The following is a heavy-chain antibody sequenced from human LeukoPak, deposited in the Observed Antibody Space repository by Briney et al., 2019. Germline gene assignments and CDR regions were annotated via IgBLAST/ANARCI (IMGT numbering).Heavy chain of an antibody. D-gene: IGHD6-13*01. CDR3: AKDRSRSSSWYVPAEYFQH. Sequence: GGSLRLSCAASGFTFSSYGMHWVRQAPGKGLEWVAFIRYDGSNKYYADSVKGRFTISRDNSKNTLYLQMNSLRAEDTAVYYCAKDRSRSSSWYVPAEYFQHWGQGTLVTVSS. V-gene: IGHV3-30*02. CDR2: IRYDGSNK. CDR1: GFTFSSYG. J-gene: IGHJ1*01.